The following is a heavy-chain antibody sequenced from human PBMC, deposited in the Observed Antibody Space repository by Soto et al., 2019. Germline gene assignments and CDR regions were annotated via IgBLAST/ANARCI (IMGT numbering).Heavy chain of an antibody. CDR1: GGTFSSYA. V-gene: IGHV1-69*13. CDR2: IIPIFGTA. CDR3: ARADRSSWYSLSYGMDV. D-gene: IGHD6-13*01. Sequence: GASVKVSCKASGGTFSSYAISWVRQAPGQGLEWMGGIIPIFGTANYAQKFQGRVTITADESTSTAYMELSSLRSEDTAVYYCARADRSSWYSLSYGMDVWGQGTTVTVSS. J-gene: IGHJ6*02.